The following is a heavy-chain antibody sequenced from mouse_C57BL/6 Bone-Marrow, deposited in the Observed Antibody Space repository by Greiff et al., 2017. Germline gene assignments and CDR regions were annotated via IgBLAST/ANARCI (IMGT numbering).Heavy chain of an antibody. CDR1: GFTFSSYA. V-gene: IGHV5-9-1*02. Sequence: EVQVVESGEGLVKPGGSLKLSCAASGFTFSSYAMSWVRQTPEKRLEWVAYISSGGDYIYYADTVKGRFTISRDNARNTLYLQMSSLKSEDTAMYCWTRGNYYGSSYGYFGGWGTGATVTVS. CDR3: TRGNYYGSSYGYFGG. D-gene: IGHD1-1*01. CDR2: ISSGGDYI. J-gene: IGHJ1*03.